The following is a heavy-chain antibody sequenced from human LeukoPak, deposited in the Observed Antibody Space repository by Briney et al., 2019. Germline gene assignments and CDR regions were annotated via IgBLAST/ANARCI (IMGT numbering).Heavy chain of an antibody. V-gene: IGHV4-4*02. CDR1: GGSISSSNW. D-gene: IGHD2-15*01. Sequence: SGTLSLTCAVSGGSISSSNWWSWVRQPPGKGLEWIGEIYHSGSTNYNPSLKSRVTISVDKSKNQFSLKLSSVTAADTAVYYCARDRCSGGSCYSTRHWFDPWGQGTLVTVSS. CDR2: IYHSGST. J-gene: IGHJ5*02. CDR3: ARDRCSGGSCYSTRHWFDP.